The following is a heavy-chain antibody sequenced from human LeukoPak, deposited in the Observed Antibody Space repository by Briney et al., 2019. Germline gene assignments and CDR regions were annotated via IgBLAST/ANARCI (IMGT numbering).Heavy chain of an antibody. CDR1: GGTFSSYA. CDR3: ARDNPPNGDYRTLNWFDP. V-gene: IGHV1-2*02. D-gene: IGHD4-17*01. J-gene: IGHJ5*02. CDR2: INPNSGGT. Sequence: ASVKVSCKASGGTFSSYAISWVRQAPGQGLEWMGWINPNSGGTNYAQKFQGRVTMTRDTSISTAYMELSRLRSDDTAVYYCARDNPPNGDYRTLNWFDPWGQGTLVTVSS.